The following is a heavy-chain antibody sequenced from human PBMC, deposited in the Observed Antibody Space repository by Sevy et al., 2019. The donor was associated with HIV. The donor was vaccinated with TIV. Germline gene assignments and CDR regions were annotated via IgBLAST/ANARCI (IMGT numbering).Heavy chain of an antibody. V-gene: IGHV3-33*01. J-gene: IGHJ4*02. CDR1: GFTFSSYG. D-gene: IGHD3-10*01. Sequence: GGSLRLSCAASGFTFSSYGMHWVRQAPGKGLEWVAVIWYDGSNKYYADSVKGRFTISRDNSKNTLYLQMNSLRAEDTAVYYCASGAYYYASRTENFDYWGQGTLVTVSS. CDR2: IWYDGSNK. CDR3: ASGAYYYASRTENFDY.